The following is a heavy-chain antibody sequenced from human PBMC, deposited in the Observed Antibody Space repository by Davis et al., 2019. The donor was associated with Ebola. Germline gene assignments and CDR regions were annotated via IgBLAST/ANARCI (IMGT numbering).Heavy chain of an antibody. CDR1: GFTFSDYY. V-gene: IGHV3-11*01. CDR2: ISSSGSTK. D-gene: IGHD7-27*01. CDR3: ARDLGGSFDN. J-gene: IGHJ4*02. Sequence: GESLKISCAASGFTFSDYYMSWIRQAPGKGLECISYISSSGSTKYYADSVKGRFTISRDNAKNSLYLQMNSLRGEDTAVYYCARDLGGSFDNWGQGTLVTVSS.